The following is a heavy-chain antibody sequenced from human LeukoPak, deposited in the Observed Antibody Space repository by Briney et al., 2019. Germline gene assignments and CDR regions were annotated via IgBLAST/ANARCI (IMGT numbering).Heavy chain of an antibody. CDR2: IYPGNSDT. CDR1: GYSFINYW. Sequence: GESLKISCKGSGYSFINYWIGWVRQMPGKGLEWMGIIYPGNSDTRYSPSFQGQVTISADKSITTAYLQWRSLKASDTAMYYCARLPFRQWPIDYWGQGTLVTVSS. CDR3: ARLPFRQWPIDY. V-gene: IGHV5-51*01. J-gene: IGHJ4*02. D-gene: IGHD6-19*01.